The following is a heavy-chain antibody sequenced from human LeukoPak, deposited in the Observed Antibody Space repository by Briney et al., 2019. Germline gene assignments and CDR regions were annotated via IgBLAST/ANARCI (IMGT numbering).Heavy chain of an antibody. CDR3: ARQNSGARLNV. CDR2: VYYSGGT. J-gene: IGHJ6*02. CDR1: GGSMTTYY. Sequence: SETLSLTCTVSGGSMTTYYWTWIRQLPGKGLEWLGYVYYSGGTSYNPSLKSRVTISVDTSKNQFSLKLTSVTAADTAVYYCARQNSGARLNVWGQGTTVIVSS. V-gene: IGHV4-59*08. D-gene: IGHD6-25*01.